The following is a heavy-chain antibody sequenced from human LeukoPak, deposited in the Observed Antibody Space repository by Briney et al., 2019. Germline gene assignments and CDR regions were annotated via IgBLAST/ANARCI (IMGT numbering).Heavy chain of an antibody. CDR2: TSHDESNK. Sequence: GGSLRLSCEASGFTFNLFSMHWIRQTPGKGLEWVSATSHDESNKLYADSVKGRFTISRDNSRDTVYLQMNNLRLDDAGTYYCARSRLGLWLSVTDYWGQGSLVTVSA. D-gene: IGHD3-9*01. V-gene: IGHV3-30*03. CDR1: GFTFNLFS. J-gene: IGHJ4*01. CDR3: ARSRLGLWLSVTDY.